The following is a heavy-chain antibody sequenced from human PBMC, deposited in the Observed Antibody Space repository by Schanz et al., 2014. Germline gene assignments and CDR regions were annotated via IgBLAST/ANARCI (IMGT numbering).Heavy chain of an antibody. CDR1: GFSFSDYS. J-gene: IGHJ6*02. CDR2: ISPSSSYI. CDR3: ARVELSVYYYAMDV. V-gene: IGHV3-21*01. Sequence: VQLVESGGGVVEPGRSLRLSCAASGFSFSDYSMNWVRQAPGKGLEYISSISPSSSYIYYADSVKGRFTISRDNAKNSLYLQMNSLRAEDAAVYYCARVELSVYYYAMDVWGQGTTVTVSS. D-gene: IGHD2-15*01.